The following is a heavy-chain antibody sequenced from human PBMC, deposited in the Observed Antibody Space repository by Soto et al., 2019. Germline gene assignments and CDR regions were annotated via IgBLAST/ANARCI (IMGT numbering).Heavy chain of an antibody. CDR3: ARHDRGGPYYYYYYMDV. J-gene: IGHJ6*03. D-gene: IGHD2-15*01. Sequence: SETLSLTCTVSGGSISSYYWSWIRQPPGKGLEWIGYIYYSGSTNYNPSLKSRVTISVDTSKNQFSLKLSSVTAADTAVYYCARHDRGGPYYYYYYMDVWGKGTTVTVSS. CDR1: GGSISSYY. V-gene: IGHV4-59*08. CDR2: IYYSGST.